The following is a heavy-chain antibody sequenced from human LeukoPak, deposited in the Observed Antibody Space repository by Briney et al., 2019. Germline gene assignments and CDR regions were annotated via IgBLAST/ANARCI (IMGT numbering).Heavy chain of an antibody. V-gene: IGHV3-74*01. Sequence: GGSLRLSCAASGFTFSSYWMHWVRQAPGKGLVWVSRLNNDGSSTNYADSVKGRFTISRDNAKNTLYLQMNSLRAEDTAVYYCANNPSSVAAAGPGAFDIWGQGTMVTVSS. CDR2: LNNDGSST. CDR3: ANNPSSVAAAGPGAFDI. D-gene: IGHD6-13*01. J-gene: IGHJ3*02. CDR1: GFTFSSYW.